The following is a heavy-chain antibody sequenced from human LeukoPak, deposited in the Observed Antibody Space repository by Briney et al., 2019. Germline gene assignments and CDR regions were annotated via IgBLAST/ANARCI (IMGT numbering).Heavy chain of an antibody. D-gene: IGHD6-13*01. J-gene: IGHJ4*02. CDR1: GFTFSSYA. V-gene: IGHV3-30-3*01. CDR2: ISYDGSNK. CDR3: AKGYSSSFWYAFDY. Sequence: PGRSLRLSCAASGFTFSSYAMHWVRQAPGKGLEWVAVISYDGSNKYYADSVKGRFTISRDNSKNTLYLQMNSLRAEDTAVYYCAKGYSSSFWYAFDYWGQGTLVTVSS.